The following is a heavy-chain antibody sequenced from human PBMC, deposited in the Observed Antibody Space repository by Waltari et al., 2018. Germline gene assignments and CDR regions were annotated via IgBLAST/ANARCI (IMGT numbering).Heavy chain of an antibody. CDR1: GFSFSNAW. J-gene: IGHJ3*02. Sequence: EVLLVEAGGSLVKPGGSLRLSWSGSGFSFSNAWLYWVRQAPGKGLEWFGRIKNKIDGGTIDYAAPLKGRFTISRDDSKNTLYLQMNSLKIEDTAVYYCTTRTWADGFDIWGQGTMVTVSS. CDR2: IKNKIDGGTI. D-gene: IGHD7-27*01. V-gene: IGHV3-15*02. CDR3: TTRTWADGFDI.